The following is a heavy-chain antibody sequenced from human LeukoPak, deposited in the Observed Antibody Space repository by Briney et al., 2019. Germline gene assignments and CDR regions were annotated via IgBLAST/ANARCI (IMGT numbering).Heavy chain of an antibody. CDR3: ARNLPILF. V-gene: IGHV3-53*01. Sequence: GGSXRLSCVASGFIVSSYWMNWGRHXPGKGLVCVSFIYSHISTYYAASVNGRFTISRDKSKNTLYLQMNSLRAEDTAMYYCARNLPILFGGQGTLVTVSS. J-gene: IGHJ4*02. CDR1: GFIVSSYW. D-gene: IGHD3-10*02. CDR2: IYSHIST.